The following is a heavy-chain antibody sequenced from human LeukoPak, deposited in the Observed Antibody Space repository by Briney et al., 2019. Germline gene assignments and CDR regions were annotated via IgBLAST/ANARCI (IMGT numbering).Heavy chain of an antibody. CDR2: ISYDGKKN. Sequence: PGGSLRLSCAASGFSFSSYGMHWVRQAPGKGLEWVAVISYDGKKNYYADSVKGRFTLTRDDSANTLSLQMNSLRAEDTAVYYCVRGSKIRGVIPVGEFDYWGQGTLVTVSS. D-gene: IGHD3-10*01. CDR1: GFSFSSYG. V-gene: IGHV3-30*03. J-gene: IGHJ4*02. CDR3: VRGSKIRGVIPVGEFDY.